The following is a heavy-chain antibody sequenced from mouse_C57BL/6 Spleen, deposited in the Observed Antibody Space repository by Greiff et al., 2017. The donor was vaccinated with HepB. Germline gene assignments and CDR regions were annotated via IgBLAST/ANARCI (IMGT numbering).Heavy chain of an antibody. CDR3: ARGNDDDVHWYFDV. CDR1: GYTFTSYW. J-gene: IGHJ1*03. CDR2: IYPGSGST. Sequence: QVQLQQSGAELVKPGASVKMSCKASGYTFTSYWITWVKQRPGQGLEWIGDIYPGSGSTNYNEKFKSKATLTVDTSSSTAYMQLSSLTSEDSAVYYCARGNDDDVHWYFDVWGTGTTVIVSS. V-gene: IGHV1-55*01. D-gene: IGHD2-4*01.